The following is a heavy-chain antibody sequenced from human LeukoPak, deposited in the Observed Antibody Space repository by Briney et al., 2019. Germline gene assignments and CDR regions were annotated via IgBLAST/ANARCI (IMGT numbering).Heavy chain of an antibody. V-gene: IGHV4-59*11. CDR2: ISHIGRT. CDR1: RDSSCRHN. J-gene: IGHJ3*02. D-gene: IGHD4-17*01. CDR3: ARDLVTVTKGIDI. Sequence: LEGLSVPRVESRDSSCRHNWSWMGDSPSTRMEWIGYISHIGRTNYNPSLKSRVTISTHTSKNQFSLKLRSVSAAGTGVYYSARDLVTVTKGIDIWGQGTMVSVSS.